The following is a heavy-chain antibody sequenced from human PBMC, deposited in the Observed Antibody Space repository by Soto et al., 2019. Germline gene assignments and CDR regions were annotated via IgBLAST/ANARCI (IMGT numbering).Heavy chain of an antibody. CDR3: VKPPVITASYYYYDMDV. V-gene: IGHV3-23*01. D-gene: IGHD4-4*01. CDR1: GFTFSTYP. Sequence: PGGSLRLSCAASGFTFSTYPMSWVRQEPGKGLEWVSGISGSGISTYYTDSVKGRFTISRDNSKNTVFLQMNSLRDEDTAVYYCVKPPVITASYYYYDMDVWGQGTTVTVYS. J-gene: IGHJ6*02. CDR2: ISGSGIST.